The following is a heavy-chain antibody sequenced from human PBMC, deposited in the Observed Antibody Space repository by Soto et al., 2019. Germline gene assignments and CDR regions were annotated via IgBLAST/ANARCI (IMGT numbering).Heavy chain of an antibody. CDR1: GFMFSSYG. CDR3: VRDYFGSGSYLSDF. J-gene: IGHJ4*02. V-gene: IGHV3-33*01. Sequence: PVGSLRLSCAASGFMFSSYGMHWVRQAPGKGLEWVAVIWSDGSKTYHADSVKGRFTISRDNSENTLYLRMNGLRAEDTAVYYCVRDYFGSGSYLSDFWGQGTLVTVSS. CDR2: IWSDGSKT. D-gene: IGHD3-10*01.